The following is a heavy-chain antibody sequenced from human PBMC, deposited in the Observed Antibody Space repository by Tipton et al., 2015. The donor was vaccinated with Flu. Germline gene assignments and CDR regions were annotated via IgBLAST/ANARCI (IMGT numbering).Heavy chain of an antibody. CDR1: GGSISTSGYY. J-gene: IGHJ4*02. D-gene: IGHD1-1*01. CDR2: IRYGGSS. V-gene: IGHV4-39*07. Sequence: TLSLTCTVSGGSISTSGYYWGWIRQPPGKGLEWIGNIRYGGSSYYTPSLKSRVTISLDMSKDQFSLKLASVTAADTAVYYCARVWSSFVATASLDYWGRGTLVIVSS. CDR3: ARVWSSFVATASLDY.